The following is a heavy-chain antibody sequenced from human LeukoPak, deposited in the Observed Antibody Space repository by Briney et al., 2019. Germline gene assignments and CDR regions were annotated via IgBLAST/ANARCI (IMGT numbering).Heavy chain of an antibody. CDR3: AKAPVTTCSGAYCYPFDY. V-gene: IGHV3-23*01. CDR2: ISVSGNT. Sequence: GGAPRLSSAASGFSLSSYAMSWVRHAPGKGLEWVSAISVSGNTYHADSVKGRFTISRDSSKNTLYLQMNRLRAEDAAVYYCAKAPVTTCSGAYCYPFDYWGQGTLVTVSS. CDR1: GFSLSSYA. J-gene: IGHJ4*02. D-gene: IGHD2-15*01.